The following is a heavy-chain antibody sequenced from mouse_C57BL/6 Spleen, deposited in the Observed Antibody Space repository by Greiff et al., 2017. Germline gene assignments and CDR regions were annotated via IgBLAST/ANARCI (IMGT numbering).Heavy chain of an antibody. J-gene: IGHJ1*03. CDR1: GFTFSCYA. CDR3: ASSVTTGVEGYYEV. V-gene: IGHV5-4*01. CDR2: ISDGGSYT. D-gene: IGHD2-1*01. Sequence: LVESGGGLVKPGGSLKLSCAASGFTFSCYAMSWVRQTPEKWLEWVATISDGGSYTYYPDNVKGRFTISRDNDKNNLYLPKSHLNSEDTDMYYSASSVTTGVEGYYEVGGTGATVTVA.